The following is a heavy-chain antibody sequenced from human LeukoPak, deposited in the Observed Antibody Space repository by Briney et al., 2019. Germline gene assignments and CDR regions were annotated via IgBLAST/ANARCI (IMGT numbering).Heavy chain of an antibody. CDR2: ISYDGSNK. V-gene: IGHV3-30*02. Sequence: GGSLRLSCAASGFTFSSHGMHCVRQAPGKGLEWVTFISYDGSNKDYADSVKGRFTISRDNSKNTLYLQVDSLRPEDTALYYCARGGAAGIYGMDVWGQGAIMTVTS. D-gene: IGHD6-13*01. CDR1: GFTFSSHG. CDR3: ARGGAAGIYGMDV. J-gene: IGHJ6*02.